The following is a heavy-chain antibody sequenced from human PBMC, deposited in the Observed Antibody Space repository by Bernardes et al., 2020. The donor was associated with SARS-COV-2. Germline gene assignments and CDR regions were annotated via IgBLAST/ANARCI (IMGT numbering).Heavy chain of an antibody. V-gene: IGHV3-30*18. CDR3: AKDLNPSGWFSNFDH. CDR2: ISYDGSNK. CDR1: GFIFRSYA. D-gene: IGHD3-10*01. J-gene: IGHJ4*02. Sequence: GGSLRLSCAASGFIFRSYAMHWVRQAPGQGLEWLAVISYDGSNKYYGEPVKGRFAISRDESKNTVYLEMSSLTTDDTAVYYCAKDLNPSGWFSNFDHWGQGTLVTVSS.